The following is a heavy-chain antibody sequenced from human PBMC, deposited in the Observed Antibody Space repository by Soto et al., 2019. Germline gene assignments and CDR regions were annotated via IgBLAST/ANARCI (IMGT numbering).Heavy chain of an antibody. Sequence: ASVKVSCKVSGYTLTELSMHWVRQAPGKGIEWMGGFDPEDGETIYAQKFQGRVTMTEDTSTDTAYMELSSLRSEDTAVYYCATPRYYYDSSGSHLRHGMDVWGQGTTVTVSS. J-gene: IGHJ6*02. CDR2: FDPEDGET. CDR3: ATPRYYYDSSGSHLRHGMDV. CDR1: GYTLTELS. V-gene: IGHV1-24*01. D-gene: IGHD3-22*01.